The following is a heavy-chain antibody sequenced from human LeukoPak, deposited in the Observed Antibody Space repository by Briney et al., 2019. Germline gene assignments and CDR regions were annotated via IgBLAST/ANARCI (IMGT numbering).Heavy chain of an antibody. Sequence: GASVKVSCKASGYTFTDYGVSWVRQAPGQGLEWMGWTGGYNSNTNSAQNLQGRVTLTTDTSSSTAYMELRSLTSDDTAMYYCARGGILRSFDVWGQGTMVTVSS. CDR3: ARGGILRSFDV. D-gene: IGHD3-10*01. CDR1: GYTFTDYG. CDR2: TGGYNSNT. V-gene: IGHV1-18*01. J-gene: IGHJ3*01.